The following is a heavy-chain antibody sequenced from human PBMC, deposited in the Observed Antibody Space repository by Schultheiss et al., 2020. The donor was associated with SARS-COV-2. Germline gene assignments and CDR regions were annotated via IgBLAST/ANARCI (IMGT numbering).Heavy chain of an antibody. CDR2: IRNKGSSYTT. V-gene: IGHV3-72*01. Sequence: GGSLRLSCASSGFTVSSNYMNWVRQAPGKGLEWVGRIRNKGSSYTTEYAASVKGRFTISRDDLKNSLYLQMNSLKTEDTAVYYCAKPATSGWVGAYFQHWGQGTLVTVSS. CDR1: GFTVSSNY. CDR3: AKPATSGWVGAYFQH. D-gene: IGHD6-19*01. J-gene: IGHJ1*01.